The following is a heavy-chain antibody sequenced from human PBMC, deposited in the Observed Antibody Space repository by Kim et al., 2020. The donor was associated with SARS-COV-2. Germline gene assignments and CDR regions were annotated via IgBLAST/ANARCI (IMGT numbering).Heavy chain of an antibody. CDR3: SSDHLRCFDCPSGDFDY. CDR1: GYTFTSYA. CDR2: INAGNGNT. V-gene: IGHV1-3*01. D-gene: IGHD3-9*01. Sequence: ASVKVSCKASGYTFTSYAMHWGRQAPGQRLEWMGWINAGNGNTKYSQKFQGRVTITRYTSASTAYMELSSLRSEDTAVYYCSSDHLRCFDCPSGDFDYWGQETLSPSPQ. J-gene: IGHJ4*02.